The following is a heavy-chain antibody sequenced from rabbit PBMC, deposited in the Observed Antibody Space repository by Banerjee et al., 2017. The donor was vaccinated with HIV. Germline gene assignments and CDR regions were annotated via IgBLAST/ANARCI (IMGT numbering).Heavy chain of an antibody. J-gene: IGHJ4*01. V-gene: IGHV1S45*01. CDR3: ARDLAGVIGWNFNL. Sequence: QEQLVESGGDLVKPGASLTLTCKASGIDFSSYGVSWVRQAPGKGLEWIACINTSTGNTVYASWAKGRFTISKTSSTTVTLQMTSLTAADTATYFCARDLAGVIGWNFNLWGQGTLVTVS. CDR1: GIDFSSYG. D-gene: IGHD4-1*01. CDR2: INTSTGNT.